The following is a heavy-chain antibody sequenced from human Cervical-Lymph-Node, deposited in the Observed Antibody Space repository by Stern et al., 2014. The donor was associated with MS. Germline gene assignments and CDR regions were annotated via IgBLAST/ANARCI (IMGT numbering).Heavy chain of an antibody. J-gene: IGHJ6*02. CDR3: ATDRDDFRSGYSAPTKGYGLDV. CDR2: FDPEDGET. D-gene: IGHD3-3*01. Sequence: QMQLVQSGAEVKKPGASVKVSCKVSGYTLTELSMHWVRQAPGKGLEWMGGFDPEDGETIYAQKFPGRVTMTEDTSTDTAYMELSSLRSEDTAVYYCATDRDDFRSGYSAPTKGYGLDVWGQGTTVTVTS. V-gene: IGHV1-24*01. CDR1: GYTLTELS.